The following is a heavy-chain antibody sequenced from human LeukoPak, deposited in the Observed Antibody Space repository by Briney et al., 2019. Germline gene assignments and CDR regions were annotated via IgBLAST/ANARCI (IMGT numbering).Heavy chain of an antibody. CDR3: ARDVFAEYSTHHKFDP. V-gene: IGHV1-2*02. D-gene: IGHD6-6*01. CDR2: INPNSGGT. Sequence: ASVKVSCKASGYTFTDYYMHWVRQAPGQGLEWMGWINPNSGGTNYAQNFQGRVTMTRDTSISTAYMEFSRLRSDDTAMYYCARDVFAEYSTHHKFDPWGQGTLVIASS. CDR1: GYTFTDYY. J-gene: IGHJ5*02.